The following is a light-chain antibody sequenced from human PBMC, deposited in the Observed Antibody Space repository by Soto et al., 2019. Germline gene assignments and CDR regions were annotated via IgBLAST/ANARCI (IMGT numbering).Light chain of an antibody. J-gene: IGKJ2*01. CDR2: AAS. V-gene: IGKV1-39*01. CDR3: QQSHGIPYT. Sequence: DIQMTQSPSSLSASGGDRVIITCRASQTISTYLNWYQQKPGKAPKLLIYAASTLQSGVPSRFSGSGSGTDFTLTINSLQPEDFATYYCQQSHGIPYTFGQGTKLEIK. CDR1: QTISTY.